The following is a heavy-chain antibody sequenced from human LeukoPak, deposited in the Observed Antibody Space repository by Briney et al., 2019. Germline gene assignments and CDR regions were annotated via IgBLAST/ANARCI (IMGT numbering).Heavy chain of an antibody. V-gene: IGHV3-74*01. CDR1: GFTLSSYW. Sequence: PGGSLRLSCAASGFTLSSYWMHWVRQVPGKGLVWVSRINPDGSTTTYADSVKGRFTISRDNAKNTLYLQMNSLRAEDTAVYYCARDRSSGWSHAVLLGYWGQGTLVTVSS. CDR3: ARDRSSGWSHAVLLGY. D-gene: IGHD6-19*01. CDR2: INPDGSTT. J-gene: IGHJ4*02.